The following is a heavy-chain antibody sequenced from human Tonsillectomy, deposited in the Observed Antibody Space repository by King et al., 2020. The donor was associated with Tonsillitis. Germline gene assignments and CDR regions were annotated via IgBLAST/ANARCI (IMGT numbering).Heavy chain of an antibody. CDR3: ARGAGGLTGAEYFQH. CDR1: GGSISSYY. Sequence: QLQESGPGLVKPSETLSLTCTVSGGSISSYYWSWIRQPPGKGLEWIGYIYYSGSTNYNPSLKSRVTISVDTSKNQFSLKLSSVTAADTAVYYCARGAGGLTGAEYFQHWGQGTLVTVSS. D-gene: IGHD1-14*01. J-gene: IGHJ1*01. CDR2: IYYSGST. V-gene: IGHV4-59*01.